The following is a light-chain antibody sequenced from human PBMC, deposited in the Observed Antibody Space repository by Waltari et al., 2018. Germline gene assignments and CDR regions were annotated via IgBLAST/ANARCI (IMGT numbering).Light chain of an antibody. Sequence: QAGLTQPPSMSTGLGQNATLRCTGKNNNVSNQGAEWPQQHTGQPPKVLSYRNNYRPTGISERFSASRSGNTAALTISGLQPDDEADYYCSAWDSDLTAYVFGTGTKVTVL. V-gene: IGLV10-54*04. CDR2: RNN. J-gene: IGLJ1*01. CDR3: SAWDSDLTAYV. CDR1: NNNVSNQG.